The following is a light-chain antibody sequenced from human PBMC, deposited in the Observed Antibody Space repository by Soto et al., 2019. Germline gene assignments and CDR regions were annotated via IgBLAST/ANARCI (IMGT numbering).Light chain of an antibody. CDR1: SSDVGGHNH. CDR2: AVT. Sequence: QSALTQPASVSGSPGQSITISCTGTSSDVGGHNHVSWYQQYPGKAPRLMIYAVTDRPSGISDRFSGSKSGNTASLTISGLQAEDEASYHCSSYTSSVSLVFGGGTKLTVL. CDR3: SSYTSSVSLV. V-gene: IGLV2-14*01. J-gene: IGLJ2*01.